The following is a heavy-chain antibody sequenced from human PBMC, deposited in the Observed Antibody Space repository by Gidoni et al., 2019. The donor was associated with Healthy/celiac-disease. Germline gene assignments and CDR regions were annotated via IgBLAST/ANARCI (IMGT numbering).Heavy chain of an antibody. D-gene: IGHD6-13*01. CDR1: GGSFIGYY. CDR3: ASAAFEYYDYGMDV. V-gene: IGHV4-34*01. CDR2: INHSGST. J-gene: IGHJ6*02. Sequence: QVQLQQWVAGLLKPSETLSLTCAVYGGSFIGYYWSWIRQPPGKGLEWIGEINHSGSTNYNPSLKSRVTISVETSKNQFSLKLSSVTAAETAVYYCASAAFEYYDYGMDVWGQGTTVTVSS.